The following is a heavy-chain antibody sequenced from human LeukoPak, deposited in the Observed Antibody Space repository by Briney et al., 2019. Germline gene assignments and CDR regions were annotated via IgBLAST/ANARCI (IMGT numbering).Heavy chain of an antibody. V-gene: IGHV4-59*01. CDR2: IYYSGST. J-gene: IGHJ4*02. CDR1: GGSISSYY. Sequence: SETLSLTCTVSGGSISSYYWSWIRQPPGKGLEWVGYIYYSGSTNYNPSLKSRVTISVYTSKNQFSLKLSSVTAADTAVYYCARGHSSSWYPLYFDYWGQGTLVTVSS. CDR3: ARGHSSSWYPLYFDY. D-gene: IGHD6-13*01.